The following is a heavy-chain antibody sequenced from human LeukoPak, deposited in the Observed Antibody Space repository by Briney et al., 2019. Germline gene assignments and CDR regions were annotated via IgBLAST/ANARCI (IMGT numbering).Heavy chain of an antibody. Sequence: GGSLRLSCAASGFTFTTYSMNWVRQAPGKGLEWVSSITSSSASMYYADSVKGRFTISRDNAKNSLYLQMNSLRAEDTAVYYCARDPYSSGWPDAFDIWGQGTMVTVSS. CDR3: ARDPYSSGWPDAFDI. CDR2: ITSSSASM. CDR1: GFTFTTYS. V-gene: IGHV3-21*01. J-gene: IGHJ3*02. D-gene: IGHD6-19*01.